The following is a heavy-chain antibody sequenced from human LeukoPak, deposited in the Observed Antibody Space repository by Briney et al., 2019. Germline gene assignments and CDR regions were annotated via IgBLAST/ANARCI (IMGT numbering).Heavy chain of an antibody. Sequence: KSSETLPLTCTVSGGSITSYYWSWIRQPPGKGLEWLGYLFHSGTRRYSPSLKSRVTISADTTKNQIFLTLNSTTAADTAVYYCARRRGWKQQLVYFDYWGQGTLATVSS. V-gene: IGHV4-59*08. D-gene: IGHD6-13*01. J-gene: IGHJ4*02. CDR2: LFHSGTR. CDR1: GGSITSYY. CDR3: ARRRGWKQQLVYFDY.